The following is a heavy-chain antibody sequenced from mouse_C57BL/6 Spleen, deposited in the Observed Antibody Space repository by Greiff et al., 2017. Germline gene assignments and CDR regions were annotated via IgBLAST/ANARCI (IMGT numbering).Heavy chain of an antibody. CDR2: IRNKANGYTT. D-gene: IGHD2-2*01. Sequence: EVQGVESGGGLVQPGGSLSLSCAASGFTFPDSYMSWVRQPPGKALEWLGFIRNKANGYTTEYSASVKGRFTVSEDNCQSILNLQIQAPRDDEGATCESEEGLEGYLFDYWGQGTTLTVAS. CDR1: GFTFPDSY. V-gene: IGHV7-3*01. J-gene: IGHJ2*01. CDR3: EEGLEGYLFDY.